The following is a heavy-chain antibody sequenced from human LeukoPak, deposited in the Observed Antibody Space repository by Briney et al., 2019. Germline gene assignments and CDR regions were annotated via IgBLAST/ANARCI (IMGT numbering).Heavy chain of an antibody. Sequence: PGGSLRLSCAASGFTFNSYSLNWVRQAPGRGLEWVSSISSGSGYIYYADSVKGRFTISRDNAKNSLYLQMNSLRAEDTAVYYCARGYSGSYYFADYWGQGTLSPSP. D-gene: IGHD1-26*01. J-gene: IGHJ4*02. CDR3: ARGYSGSYYFADY. CDR2: ISSGSGYI. V-gene: IGHV3-21*01. CDR1: GFTFNSYS.